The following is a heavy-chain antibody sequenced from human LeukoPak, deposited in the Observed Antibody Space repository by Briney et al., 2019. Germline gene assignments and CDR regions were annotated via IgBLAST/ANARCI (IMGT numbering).Heavy chain of an antibody. J-gene: IGHJ4*02. V-gene: IGHV3-23*01. CDR3: ARDPKRMITFGGVIEGVDY. Sequence: GGSLRLSCAASGFTFSSYAMTWVRQAPGKGLEWVSAISGSGGSTYYADSVKGRFTISRDNAKNSLYLQMNSLRAEDTAVYYCARDPKRMITFGGVIEGVDYWGQGTLVTVSS. CDR2: ISGSGGST. CDR1: GFTFSSYA. D-gene: IGHD3-16*02.